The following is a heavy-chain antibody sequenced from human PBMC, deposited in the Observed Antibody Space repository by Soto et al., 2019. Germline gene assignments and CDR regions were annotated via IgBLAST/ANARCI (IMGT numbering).Heavy chain of an antibody. CDR1: GFTFTSSA. CDR2: IVVGSGNT. V-gene: IGHV1-58*01. Sequence: GASVKVSCKASGFTFTSSAVQWVRQARGQRLEWIGWIVVGSGNTNYAQKFQERVTITRDMSTSTAYMELSSLRSEDTAVYYCAARSYYDILTGYSDFDYWGQGTLVTVSS. J-gene: IGHJ4*02. D-gene: IGHD3-9*01. CDR3: AARSYYDILTGYSDFDY.